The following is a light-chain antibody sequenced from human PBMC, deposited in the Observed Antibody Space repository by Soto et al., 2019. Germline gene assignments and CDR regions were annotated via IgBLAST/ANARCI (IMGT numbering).Light chain of an antibody. CDR2: DTS. Sequence: EVVLTQSPATLSLSPGGRATLSCRASEDVDIYLAWYQQRPGQAPRLLIYDTSKRATGIPARFTGTGAGTDFTLTIRSLEPDDFAVYYCQQRFSWPPWTFGQGTKVEIK. CDR3: QQRFSWPPWT. V-gene: IGKV3-11*01. J-gene: IGKJ1*01. CDR1: EDVDIY.